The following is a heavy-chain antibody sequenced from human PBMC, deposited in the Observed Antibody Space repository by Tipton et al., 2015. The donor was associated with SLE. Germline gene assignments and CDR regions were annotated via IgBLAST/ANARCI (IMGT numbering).Heavy chain of an antibody. CDR3: ARDPKY. V-gene: IGHV4-61*02. CDR1: GGSLSGDTYY. CDR2: IFTSGNT. J-gene: IGHJ4*02. Sequence: LRLSCTVSGGSLSGDTYYWSWIRQPAGEGLEWIGRIFTSGNTNYNPSLKSRVTISVDTSKNQFSLELSSVTAADTAVYYCARDPKYWGQGTLVIVSS.